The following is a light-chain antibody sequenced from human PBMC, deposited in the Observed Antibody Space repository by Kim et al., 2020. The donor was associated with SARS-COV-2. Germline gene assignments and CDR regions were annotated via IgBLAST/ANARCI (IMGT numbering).Light chain of an antibody. CDR3: QQYYIWYT. CDR2: GAF. J-gene: IGKJ2*01. CDR1: QSVNNN. V-gene: IGKV3-15*01. Sequence: SVSTGERATLSRRASQSVNNNLAWYQQKPGQAPRLLIHGAFTRATGIPARFSGSGSGTEFTLTISSLQSEDFAVYYCQQYYIWYTFGQGTKLEI.